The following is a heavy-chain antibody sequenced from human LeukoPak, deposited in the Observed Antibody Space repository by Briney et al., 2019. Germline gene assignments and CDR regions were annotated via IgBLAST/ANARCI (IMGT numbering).Heavy chain of an antibody. CDR3: AKDRRTLDAFDI. CDR2: IYSGGST. V-gene: IGHV3-53*01. D-gene: IGHD2-15*01. CDR1: GFTVSSNY. J-gene: IGHJ3*02. Sequence: PGGSLRLSCAASGFTVSSNYMSWVRQAPGKGLEWVSVIYSGGSTYYADPVKGRFTISRDNSKTTLYLQMNSLRAEDTAVYYCAKDRRTLDAFDIWGQGTMVTVSS.